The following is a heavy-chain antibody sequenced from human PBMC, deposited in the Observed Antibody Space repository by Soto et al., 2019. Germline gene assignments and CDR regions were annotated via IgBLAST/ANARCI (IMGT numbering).Heavy chain of an antibody. D-gene: IGHD3-3*01. J-gene: IGHJ4*02. CDR3: ARGVRTIFGVVTYYFDY. CDR2: ILYDGSNK. Sequence: QVQLVESGGGVVQPGRSLRLSCAASGFTFSSYAMHWVRQAPGKGLEWVAVILYDGSNKYYAASVRGRFTISRDNSKNTLYVQMNSLRSEDTAVYYCARGVRTIFGVVTYYFDYWGQGTLVTVSS. V-gene: IGHV3-30-3*01. CDR1: GFTFSSYA.